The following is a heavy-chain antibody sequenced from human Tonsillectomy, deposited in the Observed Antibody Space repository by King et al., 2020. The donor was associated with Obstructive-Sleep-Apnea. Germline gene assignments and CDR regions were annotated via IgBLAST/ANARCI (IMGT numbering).Heavy chain of an antibody. CDR2: INAGNGHT. D-gene: IGHD6-6*01. CDR3: ARAPYSNSSLNY. Sequence: QLVQSGAEVKKPGASVKVSCKASGYTFTRYGLHWVRQAPGQRVEWMGWINAGNGHTKYSQKFEGRVTITRDTSASTAYMELSSLRSEDTAVYYCARAPYSNSSLNYGGQGTPVTVPS. CDR1: GYTFTRYG. J-gene: IGHJ4*02. V-gene: IGHV1-3*01.